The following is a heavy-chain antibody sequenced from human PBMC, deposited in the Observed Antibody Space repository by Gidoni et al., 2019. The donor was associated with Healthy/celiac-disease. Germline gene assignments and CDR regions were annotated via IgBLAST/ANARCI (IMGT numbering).Heavy chain of an antibody. Sequence: QVQLQQWGAGLLKPSETLSLTCAVYGGSFSGYYWSWIRQPPGKGLEWIGEINHSGSTNYNPSLKSRVTISVDTSKNQFSLKLSSVTAADTAVYYCARAPTVTRPYWWFDPWGQGTLVTVSS. CDR1: GGSFSGYY. CDR2: INHSGST. V-gene: IGHV4-34*01. J-gene: IGHJ5*02. CDR3: ARAPTVTRPYWWFDP. D-gene: IGHD4-17*01.